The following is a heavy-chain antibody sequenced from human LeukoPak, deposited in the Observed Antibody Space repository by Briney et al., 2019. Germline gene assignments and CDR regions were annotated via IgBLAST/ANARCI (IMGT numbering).Heavy chain of an antibody. D-gene: IGHD6-13*01. CDR2: INPSGGST. J-gene: IGHJ4*02. CDR3: ARPSSSWPEHEKYYFDY. Sequence: ASVKVSCKASGYTFTSYYMHWVRQAPGQGLEWMGIINPSGGSTSYAQRFQGRVTMTRDTSTSTVYMELSSLRSEDTAVYYCARPSSSWPEHEKYYFDYWGQGTLVTVSS. V-gene: IGHV1-46*01. CDR1: GYTFTSYY.